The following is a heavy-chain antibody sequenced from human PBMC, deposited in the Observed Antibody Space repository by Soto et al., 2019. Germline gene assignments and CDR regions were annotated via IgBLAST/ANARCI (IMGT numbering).Heavy chain of an antibody. Sequence: SVKVSCKASGGTFSSYAISWVRQAPGQGLEWMGGIIPIFGTANYAQKFQGRVTITADESTSTAYMELSSLRSEDTAVYYCARDGYCSGGSCLDIWGQGTMVTVSS. D-gene: IGHD2-15*01. CDR1: GGTFSSYA. CDR2: IIPIFGTA. J-gene: IGHJ3*02. CDR3: ARDGYCSGGSCLDI. V-gene: IGHV1-69*13.